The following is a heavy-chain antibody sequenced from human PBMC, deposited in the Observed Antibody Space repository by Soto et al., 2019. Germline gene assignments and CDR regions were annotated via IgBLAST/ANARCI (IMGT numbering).Heavy chain of an antibody. CDR1: GFTFNNYG. D-gene: IGHD6-13*01. J-gene: IGHJ3*01. Sequence: QVQLVESGGGVVQPGRSLRLSCAASGFTFNNYGMHWVRQAPGKGLEWVAVISNDGSDKYYADSVKDRLTISRDNSKNTVYLQMNSLRAEDTAVYYCAKDQGIAASHGIDWGQGTMVTVSS. CDR3: AKDQGIAASHGID. V-gene: IGHV3-30*18. CDR2: ISNDGSDK.